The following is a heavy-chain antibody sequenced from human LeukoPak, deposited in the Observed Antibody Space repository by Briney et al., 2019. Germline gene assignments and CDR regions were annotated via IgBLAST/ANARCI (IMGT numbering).Heavy chain of an antibody. CDR2: IYTSGST. Sequence: PSETLSLTCTVSGGSISSYYWSWIRQPAGKGLEWIGRIYTSGSTNYNPSLKSRVTMSVDTSKNQFSLKLSSVTAADTAVYYCAREDMTTVRGGIDYWGQGTLVTVSS. CDR1: GGSISSYY. V-gene: IGHV4-4*07. D-gene: IGHD4-17*01. J-gene: IGHJ4*02. CDR3: AREDMTTVRGGIDY.